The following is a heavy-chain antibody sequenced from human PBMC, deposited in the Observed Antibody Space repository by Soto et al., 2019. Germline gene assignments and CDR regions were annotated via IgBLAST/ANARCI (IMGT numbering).Heavy chain of an antibody. CDR1: GFTFSRCA. J-gene: IGHJ5*02. D-gene: IGHD3-22*01. CDR3: ARNGDSSDYRGWFDP. Sequence: GGSLRLSCAASGFTFSRCAMGWVRQAPGKGLEWVSVIYSGGTTYYADSVKGRFTISRDNSKNTLYLQMNSLRAEDTAVYYCARNGDSSDYRGWFDPWGQGTLVTVSS. CDR2: IYSGGTT. V-gene: IGHV3-66*01.